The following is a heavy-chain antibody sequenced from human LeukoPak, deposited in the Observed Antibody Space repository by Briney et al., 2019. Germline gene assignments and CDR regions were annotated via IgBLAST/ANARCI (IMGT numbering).Heavy chain of an antibody. CDR3: ARGPARDYGSGSPSGLPYYYYGMDV. CDR1: GFTFSSYA. V-gene: IGHV4-34*01. CDR2: INHSGST. J-gene: IGHJ6*02. D-gene: IGHD3-10*01. Sequence: GSLRLSCAASGFTFSSYAMSWVRQAPGKGLEWIGEINHSGSTNYNPSLKSRVTILVDKTKNQFSLKLSSVTAADTAVYYCARGPARDYGSGSPSGLPYYYYGMDVWGQGTTVTVSS.